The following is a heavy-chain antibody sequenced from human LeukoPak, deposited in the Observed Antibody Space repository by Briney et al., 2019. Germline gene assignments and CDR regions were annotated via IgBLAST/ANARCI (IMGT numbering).Heavy chain of an antibody. V-gene: IGHV1-2*02. Sequence: GASVKVSCKASGYTFTGYYMHWVRQAPGQGLEWMGWINPNSGGTNYAQKFQGRVTMTRDTSISTAYMELSRLGSDDTAVYYCARDYYGSGSYLNWFDPWGQGTLVTVSS. CDR2: INPNSGGT. D-gene: IGHD3-10*01. J-gene: IGHJ5*02. CDR1: GYTFTGYY. CDR3: ARDYYGSGSYLNWFDP.